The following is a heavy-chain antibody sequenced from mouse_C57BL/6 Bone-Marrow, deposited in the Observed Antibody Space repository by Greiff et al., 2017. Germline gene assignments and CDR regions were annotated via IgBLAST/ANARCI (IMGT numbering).Heavy chain of an antibody. CDR3: ARNRWLLLYWYFDV. CDR1: GFSLTSYG. D-gene: IGHD2-3*01. V-gene: IGHV2-2*01. CDR2: IWSGGST. J-gene: IGHJ1*03. Sequence: QVQLKQSGPGLVQPSQSLSITCTVSGFSLTSYGVHWVRQSPGKGLEWLGVIWSGGSTDYNAAFISRLSISKDNSKSQVFFKMNSLQADDTAIYYCARNRWLLLYWYFDVWGTGTTVTVSS.